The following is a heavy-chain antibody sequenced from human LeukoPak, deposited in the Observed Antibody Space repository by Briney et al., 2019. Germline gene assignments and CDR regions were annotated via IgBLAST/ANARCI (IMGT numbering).Heavy chain of an antibody. V-gene: IGHV4-59*12. J-gene: IGHJ6*03. CDR1: GGSISSYY. Sequence: SETLSLTCTVSGGSISSYYWSWIRQPPGKGLEWIGYIYYSGSTNYNPSLKSRVTISVDTSKNQFSLKLSSVTAADTAVYYCARVYDFWSGYSYYYYYYMDVWGKGTTVTVSS. D-gene: IGHD3-3*01. CDR2: IYYSGST. CDR3: ARVYDFWSGYSYYYYYYMDV.